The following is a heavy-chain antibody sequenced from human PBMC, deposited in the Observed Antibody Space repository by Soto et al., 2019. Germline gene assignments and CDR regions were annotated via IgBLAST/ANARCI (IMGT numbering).Heavy chain of an antibody. CDR1: GGSLNSDSYY. CDR2: IYSSGST. CDR3: VRGIDCATVDACHRYFDA. V-gene: IGHV4-30-4*01. D-gene: IGHD2-15*01. J-gene: IGHJ4*02. Sequence: PSETLSLTCTVSGGSLNSDSYYWGWIRQPPGKGLEWIGYIYSSGSTYSNPSLKSPVAMSVDTSQNHFSLTLTSVTAADTAVYFCVRGIDCATVDACHRYFDAWGQGIPVTVSS.